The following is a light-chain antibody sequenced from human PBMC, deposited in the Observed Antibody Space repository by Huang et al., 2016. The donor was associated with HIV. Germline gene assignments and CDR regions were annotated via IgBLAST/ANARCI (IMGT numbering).Light chain of an antibody. CDR3: QQYNNWPPAN. Sequence: EIVMTQSPATLSVSPGEKATLSCRASQSVSTNLAWYQQKPGQAPRRLIYGASTRATGIPTRFSGSGSGTEFTLTITSLQSEDFAVYYCQQYNNWPPANFGQGTKLEIQ. J-gene: IGKJ2*01. CDR2: GAS. V-gene: IGKV3-15*01. CDR1: QSVSTN.